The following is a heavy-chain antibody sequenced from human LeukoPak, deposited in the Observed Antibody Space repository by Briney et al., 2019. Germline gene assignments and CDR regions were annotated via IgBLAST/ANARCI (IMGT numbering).Heavy chain of an antibody. V-gene: IGHV4-34*01. J-gene: IGHJ4*02. Sequence: PSETLSLTCAVYGGSFSGYYWSWIRQPPGKGLEWIGEINHSGSTNYNPSLKSRVTMSVDTSKNQFSLKLSSVTAADTAVYYCARGLSRYSWFDYWGQGTLVTVSS. CDR2: INHSGST. CDR1: GGSFSGYY. D-gene: IGHD5-18*01. CDR3: ARGLSRYSWFDY.